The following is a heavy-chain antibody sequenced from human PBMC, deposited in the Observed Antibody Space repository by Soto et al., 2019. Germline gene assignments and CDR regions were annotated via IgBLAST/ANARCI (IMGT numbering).Heavy chain of an antibody. CDR3: ARVIMVRGVTYFDY. Sequence: ASVKVSCKASGYTFTSYAMHWVRQAPGQRLEWMGWINAGNGNTKYSQKFQGRVTITRDTSASTAYMELSSLRSEDTAVYYCARVIMVRGVTYFDYWGQGTLVTVSS. V-gene: IGHV1-3*01. D-gene: IGHD3-10*01. CDR1: GYTFTSYA. CDR2: INAGNGNT. J-gene: IGHJ4*02.